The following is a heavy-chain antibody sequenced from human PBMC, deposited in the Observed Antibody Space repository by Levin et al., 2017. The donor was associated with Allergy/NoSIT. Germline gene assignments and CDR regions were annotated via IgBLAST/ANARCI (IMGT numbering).Heavy chain of an antibody. CDR1: GGSITSSSYY. J-gene: IGHJ4*02. CDR3: ARHRYHSGSYSVIDY. Sequence: GSLRLSCTVSGGSITSSSYYWGWIRQPPGKGLEWIGSVSYSGTSYYNPSLRSRVTISVDTSKSQFSLKLTSVTAADTAVYYCARHRYHSGSYSVIDYWGQGTLVTVSS. CDR2: VSYSGTS. D-gene: IGHD1-26*01. V-gene: IGHV4-39*01.